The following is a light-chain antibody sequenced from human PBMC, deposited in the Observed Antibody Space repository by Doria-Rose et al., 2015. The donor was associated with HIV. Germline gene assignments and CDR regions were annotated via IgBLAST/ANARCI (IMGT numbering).Light chain of an antibody. V-gene: IGKV3-20*01. Sequence: EIVLTQSPGTLSLSPGERATLSCRASQSFSSTYLAWYQQKPGQAPSLLIYDGSTRATCIPDRFSASGSGTDFTLTINGLEPEDFALYYCHQYGTSWTFGQGAKVEI. CDR2: DGS. J-gene: IGKJ1*01. CDR1: QSFSSTY. CDR3: HQYGTSWT.